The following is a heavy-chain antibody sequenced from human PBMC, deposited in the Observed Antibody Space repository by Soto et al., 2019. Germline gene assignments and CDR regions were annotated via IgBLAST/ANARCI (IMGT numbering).Heavy chain of an antibody. CDR3: ARDRFAYSAWTLEHKYYYYGLDV. CDR1: GFTFSSYA. Sequence: QAQLVESGGGVVQPGRSLRLSCAASGFTFSSYAMHWVRQAPGKGLEWVAVISYDGTDKYYADSVKGRFTISRDNSKNTLYLQMNSLRAEDTAVYYCARDRFAYSAWTLEHKYYYYGLDVWGQGTTVIVSS. J-gene: IGHJ6*02. CDR2: ISYDGTDK. D-gene: IGHD6-13*01. V-gene: IGHV3-30-3*01.